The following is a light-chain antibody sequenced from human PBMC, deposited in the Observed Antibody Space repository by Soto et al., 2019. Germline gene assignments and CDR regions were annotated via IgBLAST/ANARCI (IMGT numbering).Light chain of an antibody. CDR3: NSYTSTSTSYV. J-gene: IGLJ1*01. CDR1: SSDVGGYNY. Sequence: QSALTQPASVSGSPGQSITISCTGTSSDVGGYNYVSWYQHHPGKAPKLMIYDVSNRPSGVSNRFSGSKSGNTASLTISGLQAEXEADYYCNSYTSTSTSYVFGTGTKVTVL. V-gene: IGLV2-14*03. CDR2: DVS.